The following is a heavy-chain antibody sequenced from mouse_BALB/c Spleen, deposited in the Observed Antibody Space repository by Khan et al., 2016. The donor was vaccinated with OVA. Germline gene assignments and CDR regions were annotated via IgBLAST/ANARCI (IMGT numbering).Heavy chain of an antibody. CDR2: INTHSGVP. V-gene: IGHV9-4*02. D-gene: IGHD2-14*01. CDR3: ARGGPAYYRNDGGAVEY. Sequence: QIQLVQSGPELKKPGETVRISCKASGYTFTTAGIQWVQKMPGKGLKWIGWINTHSGVPKYAEDFKGRFAFSLEISVNTAYLQITNLKNEDTATYFFARGGPAYYRNDGGAVEYWGQGTSVTVSS. CDR1: GYTFTTAG. J-gene: IGHJ4*01.